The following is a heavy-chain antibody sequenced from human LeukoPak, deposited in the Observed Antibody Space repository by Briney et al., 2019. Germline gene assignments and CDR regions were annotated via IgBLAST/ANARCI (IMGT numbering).Heavy chain of an antibody. D-gene: IGHD1-1*01. CDR1: GFTFSNAW. CDR3: ALNWNDLSAFDI. CDR2: IHYSGST. J-gene: IGHJ3*02. Sequence: GSLRLSCAASGFTFSNAWMSWVRQAPGKGLEWVAYIHYSGSTNYNPSLNSRVTTSIDTSKNQFSLKLNSVTSADTAVYYCALNWNDLSAFDIWGQGTLVTVSS. V-gene: IGHV4-59*01.